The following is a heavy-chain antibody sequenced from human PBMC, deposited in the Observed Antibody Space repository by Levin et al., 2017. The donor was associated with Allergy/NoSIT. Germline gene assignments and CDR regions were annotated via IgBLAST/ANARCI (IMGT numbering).Heavy chain of an antibody. Sequence: SETLSLTCTVSGGSIRSYYWTWIRQTPGKGLEWVGYIYYNGNTNYTPSLKSRVTISVDTSKNHFSLKLTSVTAADTAVYYCARVASDYSDNSGSPTPPYYFDYWGLGTLVTVSS. J-gene: IGHJ4*02. CDR2: IYYNGNT. CDR3: ARVASDYSDNSGSPTPPYYFDY. CDR1: GGSIRSYY. V-gene: IGHV4-59*01. D-gene: IGHD3-22*01.